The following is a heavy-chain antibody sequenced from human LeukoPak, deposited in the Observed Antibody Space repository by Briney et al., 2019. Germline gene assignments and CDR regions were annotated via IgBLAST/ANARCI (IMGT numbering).Heavy chain of an antibody. D-gene: IGHD3-22*01. CDR3: ARGRRNYYDSSGYYYGLSVY. J-gene: IGHJ4*02. Sequence: GGSLRLSCAASGFTFSSYSMNWVRQAPGKGLEWVSSISSSSSYIYYADSVKGRFTISRDNAKNSLYLQMKSLRAEDTAVYYCARGRRNYYDSSGYYYGLSVYWGQGTLVTVSS. V-gene: IGHV3-21*01. CDR1: GFTFSSYS. CDR2: ISSSSSYI.